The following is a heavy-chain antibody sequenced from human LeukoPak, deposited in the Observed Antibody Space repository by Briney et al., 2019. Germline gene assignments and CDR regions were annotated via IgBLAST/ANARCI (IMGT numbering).Heavy chain of an antibody. CDR2: IYHSGST. CDR1: GGSISSYY. J-gene: IGHJ4*02. D-gene: IGHD6-6*01. Sequence: PSETLSLTCTVSGGSISSYYWSWIRQPPGKGLEYIGFIYHSGSTNYNPSLKSRVTMSVDKSKNQCSLRLTSVTAADTAIYFCARSTQASSTSFDSWGQGTLVTVSS. CDR3: ARSTQASSTSFDS. V-gene: IGHV4-59*01.